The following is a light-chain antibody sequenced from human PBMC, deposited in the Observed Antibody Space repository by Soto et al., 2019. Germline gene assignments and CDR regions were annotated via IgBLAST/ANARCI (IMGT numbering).Light chain of an antibody. V-gene: IGKV3-20*01. CDR3: QQYGSSPLT. Sequence: EIVLTQSPGTLSLSPGERATLSCRASQSVSNSFLAWYQQKPGQAPRLLIYGASSRATGIADRFSGSGSGTDFTITITRLEPEDFAVYYCQQYGSSPLTFGGGTTVEIK. CDR2: GAS. J-gene: IGKJ4*01. CDR1: QSVSNSF.